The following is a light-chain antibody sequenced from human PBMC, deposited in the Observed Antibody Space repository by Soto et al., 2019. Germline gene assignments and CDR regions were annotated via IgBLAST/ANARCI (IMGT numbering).Light chain of an antibody. CDR1: QSVRSY. Sequence: EIVLTQPPATLSLSPGERVTLSCRASQSVRSYLAWYQQKPGQAPRLLISDASNRATGIPARFSGSGSGTDFTLTISSLEPEDFAVYYCQHRTNWPWTFGQGTKVEIK. J-gene: IGKJ1*01. V-gene: IGKV3-11*01. CDR2: DAS. CDR3: QHRTNWPWT.